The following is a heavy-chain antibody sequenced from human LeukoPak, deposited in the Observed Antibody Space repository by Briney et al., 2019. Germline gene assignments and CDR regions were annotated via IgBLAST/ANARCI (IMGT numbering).Heavy chain of an antibody. V-gene: IGHV1-2*02. J-gene: IGHJ4*02. CDR3: ATAPLNGYPSGRYSFDY. CDR1: GYTFTAYY. CDR2: INTNCGGT. D-gene: IGHD6-19*01. Sequence: ASVKVSCKGSGYTFTAYYMHWVRQAPGQGLEWMGWINTNCGGTNYAQKFQHRVTMTRYTSISTASRELNRLRSADTAVYYCATAPLNGYPSGRYSFDYWGQGTLVTVSS.